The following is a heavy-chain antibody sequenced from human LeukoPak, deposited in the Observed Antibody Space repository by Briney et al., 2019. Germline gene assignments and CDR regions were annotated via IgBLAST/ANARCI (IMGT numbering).Heavy chain of an antibody. CDR3: AEARGHSYGSFDY. D-gene: IGHD5-18*01. CDR1: GFTFSSYA. CDR2: ISYDGSNK. V-gene: IGHV3-30-3*02. Sequence: PGGSLRLSCAASGFTFSSYAMHWVRQAPGKGLEWVAVISYDGSNKYYADSVKGRFTISRDNSKNTLYLQMNSLRAEDTAVYYCAEARGHSYGSFDYWGQGTLVTVSS. J-gene: IGHJ4*02.